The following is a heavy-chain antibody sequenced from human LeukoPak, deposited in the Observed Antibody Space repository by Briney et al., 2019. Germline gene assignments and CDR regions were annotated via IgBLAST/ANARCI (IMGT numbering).Heavy chain of an antibody. J-gene: IGHJ4*02. D-gene: IGHD3-9*01. CDR2: ISYDGSNK. CDR1: GFTFSSYA. V-gene: IGHV3-30*04. Sequence: GGSLRLSCAASGFTFSSYAMHWVRQAPGKGLEWVAVISYDGSNKYYADSVKGRFTISRDNSKNTLYLQMNSLRAEDTAVYYCASPSRGYFDWLLAFDYWGQGTLVTVSS. CDR3: ASPSRGYFDWLLAFDY.